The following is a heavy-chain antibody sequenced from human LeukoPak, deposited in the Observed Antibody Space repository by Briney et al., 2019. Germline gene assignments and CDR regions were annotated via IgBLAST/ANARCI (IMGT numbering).Heavy chain of an antibody. J-gene: IGHJ4*02. Sequence: VASVKVSCKASGYTFTGYYMHWVRQAPGQGLEWMGWINPNSGGTNYAQKFQGRVTMTRDTSISTAYMELSRLRSDDTAVYYCARESTYYDILTGYYYFDYWGQGTLVTVSS. D-gene: IGHD3-9*01. CDR1: GYTFTGYY. CDR2: INPNSGGT. V-gene: IGHV1-2*02. CDR3: ARESTYYDILTGYYYFDY.